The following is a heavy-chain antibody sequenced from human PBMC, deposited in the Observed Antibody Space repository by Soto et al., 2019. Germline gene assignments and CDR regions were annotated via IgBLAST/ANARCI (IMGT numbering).Heavy chain of an antibody. J-gene: IGHJ4*02. CDR2: ICAHNGNT. V-gene: IGHV1-18*01. CDR1: GYAFTTYG. Sequence: QVHLVQSGAEVKKPGASVKVSCKGSGYAFTTYGITWVRQAPGQGLEWMGWICAHNGNTNYAQKLQGRVTVTRDTSTSTAYMELRSLRSDDTAVYYCARGRYGDYWGQGARVTVSS. CDR3: ARGRYGDY. D-gene: IGHD1-1*01.